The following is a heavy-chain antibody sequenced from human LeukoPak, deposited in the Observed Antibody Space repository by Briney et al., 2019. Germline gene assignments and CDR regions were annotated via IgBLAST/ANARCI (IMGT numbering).Heavy chain of an antibody. CDR1: GVSFSGYY. J-gene: IGHJ6*02. V-gene: IGHV4-34*01. CDR2: INHGGST. Sequence: SETLTLTCAVYGVSFSGYYWSWIRQAPGKGLEWIGEINHGGSTNYNPSLKSRVTISVDTSKNQFSLKLSSVTAADTAVYYCARNDYYYYYGMDVWGQGTTVTVSS. CDR3: ARNDYYYYYGMDV.